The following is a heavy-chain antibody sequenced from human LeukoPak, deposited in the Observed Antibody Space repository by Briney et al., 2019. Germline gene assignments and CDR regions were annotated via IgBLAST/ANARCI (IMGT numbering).Heavy chain of an antibody. V-gene: IGHV5-51*01. D-gene: IGHD6-19*01. Sequence: GESLKISCKASGYIFTTYWIGWVRQMPGKGLEWMGIIYPRDSDTRYSPSFQGQVTISVDKSISTAYLQWSSLKASDTAMYYCARNRYSSGWYPMDAFDIWGQGTMVTVSS. CDR2: IYPRDSDT. J-gene: IGHJ3*02. CDR3: ARNRYSSGWYPMDAFDI. CDR1: GYIFTTYW.